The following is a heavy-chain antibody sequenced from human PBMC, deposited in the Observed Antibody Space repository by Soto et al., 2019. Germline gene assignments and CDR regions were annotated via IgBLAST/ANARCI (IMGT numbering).Heavy chain of an antibody. V-gene: IGHV1-3*01. Sequence: QVQLVQSGAEVKKPGASVKVSCKASGYAFCDYSMHWVCQAPGQRLEWMGWISGRNGDTKLSQSLQGRVTLTRDTSASTAYMELRSLRSEDTAIYYCARPYHHNDVLEDWCQGTLVTVSS. J-gene: IGHJ4*02. D-gene: IGHD1-1*01. CDR3: ARPYHHNDVLED. CDR2: ISGRNGDT. CDR1: GYAFCDYS.